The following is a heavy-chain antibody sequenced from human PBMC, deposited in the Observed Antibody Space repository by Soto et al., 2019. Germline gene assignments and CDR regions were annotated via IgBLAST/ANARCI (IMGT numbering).Heavy chain of an antibody. CDR3: ANIGVATIRPENYFDY. CDR1: GFTFSSYG. Sequence: GGSLRLSCAASGFTFSSYGMHWVRQAPGKGLEWVAVISYDGSNKYYADSVKGRFTISRDNSKNTLYLQMNSLRAEDTAVYYCANIGVATIRPENYFDYWGQGTLVTVSS. CDR2: ISYDGSNK. J-gene: IGHJ4*02. D-gene: IGHD5-12*01. V-gene: IGHV3-30*18.